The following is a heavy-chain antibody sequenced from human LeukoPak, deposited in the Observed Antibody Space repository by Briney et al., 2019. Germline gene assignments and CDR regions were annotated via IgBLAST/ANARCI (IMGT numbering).Heavy chain of an antibody. D-gene: IGHD1-26*01. J-gene: IGHJ3*02. V-gene: IGHV3-21*04. Sequence: GGSLRLSCAASGFTFSSYSMNWVRQAPGKGLEWVSSISSSSSYIYYADSVKGRFTISRDNAKNSLYLQMNSLRAEDTAVYYCARDSGELRESNAFDIWGQGTMVTVSS. CDR2: ISSSSSYI. CDR3: ARDSGELRESNAFDI. CDR1: GFTFSSYS.